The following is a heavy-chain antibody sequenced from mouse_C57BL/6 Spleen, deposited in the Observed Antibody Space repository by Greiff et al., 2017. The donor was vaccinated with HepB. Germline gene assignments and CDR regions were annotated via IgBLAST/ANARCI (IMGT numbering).Heavy chain of an antibody. J-gene: IGHJ3*01. Sequence: EVQLQQSVAELVRPGASVKLSCTASGFHINNTYMHWVKPRPEQGLEWIGRIDPANGNTKYAPKFQGKATITADTSSNTAYLQLRSLTSEDTAICYSAGADLDYDAFAYWGQGTLVTVSA. CDR1: GFHINNTY. V-gene: IGHV14-3*01. D-gene: IGHD2-4*01. CDR3: AGADLDYDAFAY. CDR2: IDPANGNT.